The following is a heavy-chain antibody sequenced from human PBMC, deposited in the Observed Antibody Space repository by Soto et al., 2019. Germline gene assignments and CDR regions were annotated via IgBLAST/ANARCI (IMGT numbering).Heavy chain of an antibody. CDR3: ARVFSNYLYYGMDV. V-gene: IGHV3-30-3*01. CDR1: GFTFSSYA. D-gene: IGHD3-10*02. Sequence: GGSLRLSCAASGFTFSSYAMHWVRQAPGKGLEWVAVISYDGSNKYYADSVKGRFTISRDNSKNTLYLQMNSLRAEDTAVYYCARVFSNYLYYGMDVWRQGTTVTVPS. CDR2: ISYDGSNK. J-gene: IGHJ6*02.